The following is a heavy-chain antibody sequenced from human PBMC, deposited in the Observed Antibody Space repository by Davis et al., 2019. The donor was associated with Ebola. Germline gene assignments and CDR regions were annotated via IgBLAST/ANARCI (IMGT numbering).Heavy chain of an antibody. CDR2: INHSGST. D-gene: IGHD3-10*01. Sequence: SETLSLTCAVYGGSFSGYYWSWIRQPPGKGLEWIGEINHSGSTNYNPSLKSRVTISVHTSKNQFSLKLSSVTAADTAVYYCARARGSGAWFDPWGQGTLVTVSS. V-gene: IGHV4-34*01. CDR1: GGSFSGYY. J-gene: IGHJ5*02. CDR3: ARARGSGAWFDP.